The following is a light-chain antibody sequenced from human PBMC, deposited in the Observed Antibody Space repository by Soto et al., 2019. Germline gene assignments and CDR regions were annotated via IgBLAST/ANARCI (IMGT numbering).Light chain of an antibody. Sequence: DIQVTQSPSSLSASVGDRFTISCRASQSISGYLNWYQQKPGKAPNLLIFDASSLQSGVPSRFSGRGSGAEYTLTISSLQPEDFATYYCQQSYSTSWTFGQGTKVDIK. V-gene: IGKV1-39*01. CDR2: DAS. CDR3: QQSYSTSWT. J-gene: IGKJ1*01. CDR1: QSISGY.